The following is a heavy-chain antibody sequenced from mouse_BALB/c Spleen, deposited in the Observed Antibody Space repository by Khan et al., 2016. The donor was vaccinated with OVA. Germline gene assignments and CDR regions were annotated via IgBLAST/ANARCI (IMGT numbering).Heavy chain of an antibody. D-gene: IGHD1-3*01. CDR1: GYSFTSYL. CDR3: ARGGYSSFAY. V-gene: IGHV1-5*01. CDR2: IYPGNSDT. Sequence: EVQLQESGTVLARPGVSVKMSCTASGYSFTSYLIHWVKQRPGQGLEWIGDIYPGNSDTTYNQKFKDKAKLTAGTSANTAYMELSSLTNEDSAVYYCARGGYSSFAYWGQGTLVTVSA. J-gene: IGHJ3*01.